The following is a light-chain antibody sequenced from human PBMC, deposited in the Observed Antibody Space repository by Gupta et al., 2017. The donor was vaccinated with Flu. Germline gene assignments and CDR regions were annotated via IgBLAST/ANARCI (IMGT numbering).Light chain of an antibody. CDR2: KDT. J-gene: IGLJ3*02. Sequence: SYELTQPPSVSVSPGQTARLPRPGDALPKQYAYWYQQKPGQAPVLVIYKDTERPSGIPERFSGSGSGTTVTLTISGVQAEDEADYYCQSADSSVTSWVFGGGTKLTVL. V-gene: IGLV3-25*03. CDR3: QSADSSVTSWV. CDR1: ALPKQY.